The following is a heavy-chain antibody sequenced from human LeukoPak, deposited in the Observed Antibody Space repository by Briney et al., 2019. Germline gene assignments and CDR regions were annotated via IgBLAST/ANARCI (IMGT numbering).Heavy chain of an antibody. CDR3: AREPIAAAGSYFDY. D-gene: IGHD6-13*01. CDR1: GDSVSSNGAA. CDR2: TYYRSKWYN. Sequence: SQTLSLTCAISGDSVSSNGAAWNWIRQSPSRGLEWLGRTYYRSKWYNDYAVSVQSRITINSDTSKNLFSLQLNSVTPEDTALYYCAREPIAAAGSYFDYWGQGTLVTVSS. V-gene: IGHV6-1*01. J-gene: IGHJ4*02.